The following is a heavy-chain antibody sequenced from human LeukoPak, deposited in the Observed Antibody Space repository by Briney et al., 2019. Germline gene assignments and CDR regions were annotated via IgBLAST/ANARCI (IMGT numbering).Heavy chain of an antibody. V-gene: IGHV3-21*01. D-gene: IGHD2-2*01. Sequence: GGSLRLSCAASGSTFSSYSMNWVRQAPGEGLEWVSSISSSSDHIAYADSVKGRFTISRDNAKNALYLQVNSLRAEDTAVYYCARGVVPAAFDYWGQGTLVTVSS. J-gene: IGHJ4*02. CDR3: ARGVVPAAFDY. CDR1: GSTFSSYS. CDR2: ISSSSDHI.